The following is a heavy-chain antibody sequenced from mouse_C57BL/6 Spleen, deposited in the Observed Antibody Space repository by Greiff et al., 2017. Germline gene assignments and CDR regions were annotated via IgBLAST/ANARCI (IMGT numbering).Heavy chain of an antibody. J-gene: IGHJ2*01. CDR3: ASYYYVSSTRWYFDY. CDR2: IYPGDGDT. D-gene: IGHD1-1*01. CDR1: GYAFSSSW. V-gene: IGHV1-82*01. Sequence: LVESGPELVKPGASVKISCKASGYAFSSSWMNWVKQRPGKGLEWIGRIYPGDGDTNYNGKFKGKATLNADKSSSTAYMQLSSLTSEDSAVYFCASYYYVSSTRWYFDYWGQGTTLTVSS.